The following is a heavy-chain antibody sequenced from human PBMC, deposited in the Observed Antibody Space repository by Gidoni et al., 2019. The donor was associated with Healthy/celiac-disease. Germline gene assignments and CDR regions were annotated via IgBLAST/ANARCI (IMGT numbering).Heavy chain of an antibody. CDR2: RSYDGSNK. CDR3: AGSGYYSGDYYYYGMDV. CDR1: GFTFSSYA. J-gene: IGHJ6*02. V-gene: IGHV3-30-3*01. Sequence: QVQLVESGGGVVQPGRSLRLSCAASGFTFSSYAMHWVRQAPGKGLEWVAVRSYDGSNKYYADSVKGRFTISRDNSKNTLYLQMNSLRAEDTAVYYCAGSGYYSGDYYYYGMDVWGQGTTVTVSS. D-gene: IGHD3-22*01.